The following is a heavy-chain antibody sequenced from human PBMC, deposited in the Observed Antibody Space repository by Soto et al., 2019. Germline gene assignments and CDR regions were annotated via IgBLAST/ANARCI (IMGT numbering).Heavy chain of an antibody. V-gene: IGHV3-21*01. D-gene: IGHD3-22*01. CDR3: ARYARGYEYYYDSSGYYAPFDY. Sequence: LRLSCAASGFTFSSYSMNWVRQAPGKGLEWVSSISSSSSYIYYADSVKGRFTISRDNAKNPLYLQMNSLRAEDTAVYYCARYARGYEYYYDSSGYYAPFDYWGQGTLVTVSS. CDR2: ISSSSSYI. CDR1: GFTFSSYS. J-gene: IGHJ4*02.